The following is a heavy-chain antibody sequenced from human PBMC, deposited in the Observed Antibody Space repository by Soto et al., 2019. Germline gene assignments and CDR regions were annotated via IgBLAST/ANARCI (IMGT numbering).Heavy chain of an antibody. CDR2: INPSGGST. V-gene: IGHV1-46*01. CDR3: ARDGYIVVVNDIPFDY. Sequence: ASVKVSCKASGYTFTSYYMHWVRQAPGQGLEWMGIINPSGGSTSYAQKFQGRVTMTRDTSTSTVYMELSSLRSEDTAVYYCARDGYIVVVNDIPFDYWGQGTLVTVPS. D-gene: IGHD2-21*01. CDR1: GYTFTSYY. J-gene: IGHJ4*02.